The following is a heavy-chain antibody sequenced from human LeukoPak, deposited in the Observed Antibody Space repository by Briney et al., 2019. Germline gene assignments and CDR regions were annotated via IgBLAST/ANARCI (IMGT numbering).Heavy chain of an antibody. V-gene: IGHV3-48*03. D-gene: IGHD6-13*01. J-gene: IGHJ4*02. CDR1: GFTFSSYE. Sequence: PGGSLRLSCAASGFTFSSYEMNWVRQAPGKGPEWVSYISSSGSTKYYADSVKGRFTISRDNALNSLYLQMSSLRDEDTAVYHCATLRPRQQLVVDHWGQGTLVTVSS. CDR3: ATLRPRQQLVVDH. CDR2: ISSSGSTK.